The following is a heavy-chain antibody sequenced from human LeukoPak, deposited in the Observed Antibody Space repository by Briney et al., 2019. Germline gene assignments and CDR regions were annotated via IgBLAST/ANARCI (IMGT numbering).Heavy chain of an antibody. D-gene: IGHD2-15*01. J-gene: IGHJ1*01. Sequence: GESLKISCKGSGYSFTSYWIGWVRQMPGKGREWMGIIYPGDSDTRYSPSFQGQVTISADKSISTAYLQWSSLKASDTAMYYCARQPQACSGGSCYSAGYFQHWGQGTLVTVSS. V-gene: IGHV5-51*01. CDR1: GYSFTSYW. CDR2: IYPGDSDT. CDR3: ARQPQACSGGSCYSAGYFQH.